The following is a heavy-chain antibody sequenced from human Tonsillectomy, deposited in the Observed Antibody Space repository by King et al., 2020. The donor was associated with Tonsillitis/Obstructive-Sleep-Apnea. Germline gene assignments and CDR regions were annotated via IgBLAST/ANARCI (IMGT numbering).Heavy chain of an antibody. Sequence: VQLVESGGGVVQPGRSLRLSCAASGFKFSSYAMHWVRQAPGKGLDWVAFISYDGSNKYYADSVKGRFTISRDNSKNTLYLQMNSLRAEDTAVYYCARPTRGGHYLDYGGRGPLAPAS. CDR3: ARPTRGGHYLDY. D-gene: IGHD3-10*01. CDR1: GFKFSSYA. CDR2: ISYDGSNK. J-gene: IGHJ4*02. V-gene: IGHV3-30*04.